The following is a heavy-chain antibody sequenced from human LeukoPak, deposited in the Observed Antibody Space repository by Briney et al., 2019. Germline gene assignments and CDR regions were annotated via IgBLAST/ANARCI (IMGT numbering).Heavy chain of an antibody. CDR2: ISSSSSTI. V-gene: IGHV3-48*01. J-gene: IGHJ5*02. Sequence: LAGGSLRLSCAASGFTFSSYSMNWVRQAPGKGLEWVSHISSSSSTIYYADSVKGRFTISRDSSKSTLYLQMNSLRAEDTAVYYCARIRDCSSTNCYGWFDPWGQGTLVTVSS. CDR3: ARIRDCSSTNCYGWFDP. D-gene: IGHD2-2*01. CDR1: GFTFSSYS.